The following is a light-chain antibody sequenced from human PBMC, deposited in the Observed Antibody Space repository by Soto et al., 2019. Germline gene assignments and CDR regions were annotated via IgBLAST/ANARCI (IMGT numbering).Light chain of an antibody. Sequence: DIQMTQSPSTLSASVGDRVTITCRASQSISSWLAWYQQKPGKAPKLLIYDASSLESGVPSRFSGSGSGTAFTLTISRLQPDDFATYYCQQYGTFGQGTKVEIK. V-gene: IGKV1-5*01. CDR1: QSISSW. CDR2: DAS. J-gene: IGKJ1*01. CDR3: QQYGT.